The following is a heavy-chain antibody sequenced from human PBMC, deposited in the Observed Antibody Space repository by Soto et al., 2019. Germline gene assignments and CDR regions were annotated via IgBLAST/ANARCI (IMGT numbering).Heavy chain of an antibody. CDR2: MSYDGTKQ. Sequence: VGSLRITCVASGFTFIPYGMHWVRQAPGKGLEWVAAMSYDGTKQYYVDSVKGRFTISRDNSRNTLFLQLNSLRDEDTAVYYCAKEYGSTWIDHWGQGT. CDR3: AKEYGSTWIDH. D-gene: IGHD6-13*01. J-gene: IGHJ4*02. CDR1: GFTFIPYG. V-gene: IGHV3-30*18.